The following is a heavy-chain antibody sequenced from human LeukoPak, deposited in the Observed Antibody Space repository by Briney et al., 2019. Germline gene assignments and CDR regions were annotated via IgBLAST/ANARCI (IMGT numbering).Heavy chain of an antibody. J-gene: IGHJ5*02. V-gene: IGHV1-69*01. D-gene: IGHD2-21*02. CDR2: IIPIFGTA. CDR1: GGTFSSYA. CDR3: ARVQRLSGGYWRRGWFDP. Sequence: SVKVSCKASGGTFSSYAISWVRQAPGQGLEWMGGIIPIFGTANYAQKFQGRVTITADESTSTAYMELSSLRSEDTAVYYCARVQRLSGGYWRRGWFDPWGQGTLVTVSS.